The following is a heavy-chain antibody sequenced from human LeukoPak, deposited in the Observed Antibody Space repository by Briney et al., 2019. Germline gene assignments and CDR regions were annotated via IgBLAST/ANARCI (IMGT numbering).Heavy chain of an antibody. CDR3: AREWAYSSSSTTDP. D-gene: IGHD6-13*01. CDR1: GYTFTGYY. Sequence: ASVKVSCKASGYTFTGYYMHWVRQAPGQGLEWMGWINPNSGGTNYARKFQGRVTMTRDTSISTAYMELSRLRSDDTAVYYCAREWAYSSSSTTDPWGQGTLVTVSS. CDR2: INPNSGGT. V-gene: IGHV1-2*02. J-gene: IGHJ5*02.